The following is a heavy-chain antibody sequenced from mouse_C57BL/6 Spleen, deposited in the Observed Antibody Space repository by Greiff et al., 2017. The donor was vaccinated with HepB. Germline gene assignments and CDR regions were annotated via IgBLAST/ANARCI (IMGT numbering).Heavy chain of an antibody. CDR3: ARGGYAMDY. Sequence: LQQPGAELVRPGSSVKLSCKASGYTFTSYWMDWVKQRPGQGLEWIGNIYPSDSETHYNQKFKDKATLTVDKSSSTAYMQLSSLTSEDSAVYYCARGGYAMDYWGQGTSVTVSS. CDR2: IYPSDSET. J-gene: IGHJ4*01. V-gene: IGHV1-61*01. CDR1: GYTFTSYW.